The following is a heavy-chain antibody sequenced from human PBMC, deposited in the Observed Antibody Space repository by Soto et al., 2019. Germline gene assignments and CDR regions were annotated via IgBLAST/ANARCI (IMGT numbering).Heavy chain of an antibody. CDR3: AKDSPSYTTSPFYFDS. Sequence: PGGSLRLSCAAFGFDFNKYAMTWVRQAPGKGLQWVSSITSNGDSTYYADSVKGRFTTSRDNSKNTLYLQMNSLRADDTAVFYCAKDSPSYTTSPFYFDSWGQGTLVTVSS. J-gene: IGHJ4*02. D-gene: IGHD2-2*02. V-gene: IGHV3-23*01. CDR2: ITSNGDST. CDR1: GFDFNKYA.